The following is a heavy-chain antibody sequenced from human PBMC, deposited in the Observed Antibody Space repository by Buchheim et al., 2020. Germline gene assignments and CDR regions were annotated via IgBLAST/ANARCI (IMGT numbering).Heavy chain of an antibody. Sequence: QVQLVQSGAEVKKPGASVKVSCKASGYTFTSYDLNWVRQATGQGLEWMGWMNPNSGNTGYAQKFQGRVTMTRDPSISTAYMELSSLRSEDTAVYYCATYSVGPGNYYYYGMDVWGQGTT. D-gene: IGHD3-9*01. CDR2: MNPNSGNT. V-gene: IGHV1-8*01. J-gene: IGHJ6*02. CDR3: ATYSVGPGNYYYYGMDV. CDR1: GYTFTSYD.